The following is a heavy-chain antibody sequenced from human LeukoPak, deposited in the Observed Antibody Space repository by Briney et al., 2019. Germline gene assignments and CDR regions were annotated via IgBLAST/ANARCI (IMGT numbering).Heavy chain of an antibody. CDR3: ATTTYYYDSGGYNLDY. V-gene: IGHV4-30-4*08. D-gene: IGHD3-22*01. J-gene: IGHJ4*02. CDR1: GGSISSGGYY. Sequence: SETLSLTCTVSGGSISSGGYYWSWIRQHPGKGLEWIGYIYYSGSTYYNPSLKSRVTISVDTSKNQFSLKLNSLTAADTAVYYCATTTYYYDSGGYNLDYWGQGTLVTVSS. CDR2: IYYSGST.